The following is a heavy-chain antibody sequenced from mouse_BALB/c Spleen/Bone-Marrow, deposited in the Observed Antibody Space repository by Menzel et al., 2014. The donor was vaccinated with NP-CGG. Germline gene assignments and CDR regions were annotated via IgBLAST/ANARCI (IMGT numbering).Heavy chain of an antibody. CDR2: IDPANGNT. D-gene: IGHD1-2*01. Sequence: EVQRVESGAELVKPGASVKLSCTASGFNIKDTYMHWVKRRPEQGLEWIGGIDPANGNTKYDPKFQGKATITADTSSNTAYLQLSSLTSEDTAVYYCARGGTTATWYFDVWGAGTTVTVSS. J-gene: IGHJ1*01. V-gene: IGHV14-3*02. CDR1: GFNIKDTY. CDR3: ARGGTTATWYFDV.